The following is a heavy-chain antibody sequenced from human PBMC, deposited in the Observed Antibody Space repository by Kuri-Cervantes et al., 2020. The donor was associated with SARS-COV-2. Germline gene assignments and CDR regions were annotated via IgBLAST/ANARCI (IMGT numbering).Heavy chain of an antibody. D-gene: IGHD1-1*01. CDR2: ISTYNGDT. J-gene: IGHJ5*02. CDR3: ARLNLESGATKFDP. V-gene: IGHV1-18*04. CDR1: GYTFSSHA. Sequence: ASVKVSCKASGYTFSSHAISWVRQAPGQGLEWIGWISTYNGDTQYAQKFQGRVIMTTDTSTTTVFMDLWDLTFDDTAVYYCARLNLESGATKFDPWGQGIPVTVSS.